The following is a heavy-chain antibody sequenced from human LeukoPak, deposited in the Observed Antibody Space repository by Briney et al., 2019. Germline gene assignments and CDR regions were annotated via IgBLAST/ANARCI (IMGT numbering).Heavy chain of an antibody. V-gene: IGHV4-59*08. CDR1: GGPISSYS. CDR2: MSYSGTT. J-gene: IGHJ4*02. Sequence: SETLSLTFTVPGGPISSYSWSWVPQPPGKGREWIHYMSYSGTTNYNPSLKSRVTISVDTSKKQFSLKLSSVTAADTAVYYCARHDGKLWFGETAMNYWGQGTLVTVSS. D-gene: IGHD3-10*01. CDR3: ARHDGKLWFGETAMNY.